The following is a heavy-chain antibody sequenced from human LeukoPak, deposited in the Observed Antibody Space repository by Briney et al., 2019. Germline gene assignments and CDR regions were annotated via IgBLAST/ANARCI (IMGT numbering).Heavy chain of an antibody. Sequence: SETLSLTCAVYGGSFSGYYWSWIRQPPGKGLEWIGEINHSGGTNYNPSLKSRVTISVDTSKNQFSLKLSSVTAADTAVYYCARGRYYYVLKNWFDPWGQGTLVTVSS. V-gene: IGHV4-34*01. CDR1: GGSFSGYY. CDR3: ARGRYYYVLKNWFDP. CDR2: INHSGGT. J-gene: IGHJ5*02. D-gene: IGHD3-10*02.